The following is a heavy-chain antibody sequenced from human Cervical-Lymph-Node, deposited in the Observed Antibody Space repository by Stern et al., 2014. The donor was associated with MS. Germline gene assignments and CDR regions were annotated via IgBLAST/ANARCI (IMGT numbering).Heavy chain of an antibody. J-gene: IGHJ4*02. CDR3: ARDGPTNFVRSSLRF. CDR1: GYTFTRYG. V-gene: IGHV1-18*01. D-gene: IGHD6-6*01. CDR2: ISTYNGDT. Sequence: VQLVESGAEVKKSGASVKVSCRTSGYTFTRYGISWVRQAPGQGLEWMGWISTYNGDTNYAQKFQGRVTMPTDTSTTTAYMELRTLRSDDTAVYYCARDGPTNFVRSSLRFWGQGTLVTVSS.